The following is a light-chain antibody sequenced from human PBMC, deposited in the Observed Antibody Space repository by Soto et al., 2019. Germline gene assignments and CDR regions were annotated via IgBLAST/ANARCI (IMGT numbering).Light chain of an antibody. J-gene: IGLJ1*01. CDR2: AVT. CDR1: SSDVGGYNY. V-gene: IGLV2-14*01. CDR3: SSYTSSSTL. Sequence: HSVRTPPAFVSGSPGRSITISCTGTSSDVGGYNYVSWYQQHPGKAPKLMIYAVTDRPSGVSSRFSGSKSGNTASLTISGLQAEDEADYYCSSYTSSSTLFGTGTKVTVL.